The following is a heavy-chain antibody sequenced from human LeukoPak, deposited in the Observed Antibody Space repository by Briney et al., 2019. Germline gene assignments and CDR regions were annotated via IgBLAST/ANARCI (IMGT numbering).Heavy chain of an antibody. CDR2: ISSSSSYT. J-gene: IGHJ4*02. V-gene: IGHV3-11*05. Sequence: GGSLRLSCSASGFTFSSNAMSWVRQAPGKGLEWVSYISSSSSYTNYADSVKGRFTISRDNAKNSLYLQMNSLRAEDTAVYYCARDLAVAGTGFDYWGQGTLVTVSS. D-gene: IGHD6-19*01. CDR3: ARDLAVAGTGFDY. CDR1: GFTFSSNA.